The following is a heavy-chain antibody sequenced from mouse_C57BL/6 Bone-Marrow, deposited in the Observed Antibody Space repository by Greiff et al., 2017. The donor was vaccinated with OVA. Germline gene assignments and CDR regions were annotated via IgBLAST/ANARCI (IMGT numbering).Heavy chain of an antibody. CDR1: GFNIKDDY. D-gene: IGHD4-1*01. J-gene: IGHJ1*03. Sequence: EVKVVESGAELVRPGASVKLSCTASGFNIKDDYMHWVKQRPEQGLEWIGWIDPANGDTEYASKFQGKATITADTSSNTAYLQLSSLTSEDTAVYYCTTDWDDWYFDVWGTGTTVTVSS. CDR3: TTDWDDWYFDV. CDR2: IDPANGDT. V-gene: IGHV14-4*01.